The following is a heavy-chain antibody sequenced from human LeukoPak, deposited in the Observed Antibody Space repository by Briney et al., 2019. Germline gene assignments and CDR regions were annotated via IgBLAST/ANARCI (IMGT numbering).Heavy chain of an antibody. CDR1: GFTFSSYA. Sequence: GGSLRLSCAASGFTFSSYAMSWVREAPGEGLEWVSAISGSGGSTYYADSVKGRFTISRDNSKNTLYLQMNSLRAEDTAVYYCAREPGFGAQGYMDVWGKGTTVTVSS. V-gene: IGHV3-23*01. D-gene: IGHD3-10*01. CDR3: AREPGFGAQGYMDV. J-gene: IGHJ6*03. CDR2: ISGSGGST.